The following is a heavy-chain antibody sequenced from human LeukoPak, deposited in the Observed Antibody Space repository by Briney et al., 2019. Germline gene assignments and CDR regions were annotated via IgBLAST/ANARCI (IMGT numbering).Heavy chain of an antibody. V-gene: IGHV1-69*04. J-gene: IGHJ4*02. CDR3: ARAAHNSSGWYDY. CDR1: GGTFSSYA. D-gene: IGHD6-19*01. CDR2: IIPILGIA. Sequence: SVKVSCKASGGTFSSYAISWVRQAPGQGLEWMGRIIPILGIANYAQKFQGRVTITADKSTSTAYMELRGLRSDDTAVYYCARAAHNSSGWYDYWGQGTLVTVSS.